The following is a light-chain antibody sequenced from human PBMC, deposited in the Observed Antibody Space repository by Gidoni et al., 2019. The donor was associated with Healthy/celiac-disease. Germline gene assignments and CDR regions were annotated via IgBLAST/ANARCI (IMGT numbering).Light chain of an antibody. CDR3: QQYGSSPRT. V-gene: IGKV3-20*01. CDR1: QSVSSSY. Sequence: EIVLTQSPGTLSLSPGARATLSCRASQSVSSSYLAWYQQKPGQAPRLLIYGASSRATGIPERFSGSGSGTDFTLTFSRLEPEDFAVYYCQQYGSSPRTFGQGTKVEIK. J-gene: IGKJ1*01. CDR2: GAS.